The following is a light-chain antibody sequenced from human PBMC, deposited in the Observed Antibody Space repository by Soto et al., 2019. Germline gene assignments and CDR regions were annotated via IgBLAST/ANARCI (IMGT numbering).Light chain of an antibody. CDR2: TAS. CDR1: QSVTGNH. CDR3: QQYGSSSIA. V-gene: IGKV3-20*01. J-gene: IGKJ5*01. Sequence: EIVLTQSPGTLSLSPGERATLSCRASQSVTGNHLAWYQQKPGQAPRLLIYTASTRAPGIPDRFSGSGSGTDFTLTISSLEPEDFAVYFCQQYGSSSIAFGQGTRLDIK.